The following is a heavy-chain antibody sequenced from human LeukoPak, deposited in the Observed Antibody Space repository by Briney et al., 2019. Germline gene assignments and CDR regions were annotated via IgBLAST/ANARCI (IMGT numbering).Heavy chain of an antibody. J-gene: IGHJ4*02. V-gene: IGHV3-30*03. CDR2: ISYDGSNK. CDR1: GFTFSSHG. CDR3: ARQHTAATAFDY. D-gene: IGHD6-13*01. Sequence: GGSLRLSCAASGFTFSSHGMHWVRQAPGKGLEWVTFISYDGSNKYYADSVKGRFTISRDNSKNTLFLQMNSLRAEDTAVYYCARQHTAATAFDYWDQGTLVTVSS.